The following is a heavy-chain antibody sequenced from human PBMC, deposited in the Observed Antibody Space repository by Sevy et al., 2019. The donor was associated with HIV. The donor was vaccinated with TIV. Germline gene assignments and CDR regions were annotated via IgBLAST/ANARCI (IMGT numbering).Heavy chain of an antibody. Sequence: GGSLRLSCAASGFTFSNYAMSWVRQAPGKGLQWVSTIVGSGTTTYYADSVKGRFTISRDNSKSSVYLQMNNLRPEDTAVYYCAREGCTKPHDYWGQGTLVTVSS. CDR2: IVGSGTTT. V-gene: IGHV3-23*01. CDR1: GFTFSNYA. CDR3: AREGCTKPHDY. D-gene: IGHD2-8*01. J-gene: IGHJ4*02.